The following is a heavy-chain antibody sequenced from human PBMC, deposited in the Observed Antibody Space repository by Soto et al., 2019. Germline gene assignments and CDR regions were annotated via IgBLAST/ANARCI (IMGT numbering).Heavy chain of an antibody. CDR2: IRSKAYGGTT. J-gene: IGHJ4*02. CDR1: GVPFSSYG. V-gene: IGHV3-49*03. Sequence: GGSLRLSCAASGVPFSSYGMHWFRQAPGKGLEWVGFIRSKAYGGTTEYAASVKGRFTISRDDSKSIAYLQMNSLKTEDTAVYYCTRWHYDFWSGYDYFDYWGQGTLVTVSS. CDR3: TRWHYDFWSGYDYFDY. D-gene: IGHD3-3*01.